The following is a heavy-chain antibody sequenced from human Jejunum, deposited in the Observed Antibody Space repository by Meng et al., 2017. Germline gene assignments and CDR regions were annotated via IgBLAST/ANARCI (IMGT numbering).Heavy chain of an antibody. D-gene: IGHD2-21*02. CDR3: ATVGTADY. Sequence: GESLKISCASSGFSFSSYEMHWVRQAPGKGLEWVSYISNSGFTIYYADSVKGRFTIARDNAKNSLHLQMNSLRAEDTDVYYCATVGTADYWGQGTLVTVSS. J-gene: IGHJ4*02. CDR2: ISNSGFTI. V-gene: IGHV3-48*03. CDR1: GFSFSSYE.